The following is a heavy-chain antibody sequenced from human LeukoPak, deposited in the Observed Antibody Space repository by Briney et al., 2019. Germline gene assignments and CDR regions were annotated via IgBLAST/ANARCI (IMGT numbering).Heavy chain of an antibody. CDR3: ARDSSGGNYYDSSGYYYEGY. V-gene: IGHV3-53*01. D-gene: IGHD3-22*01. CDR1: GFTVSDHY. Sequence: GGSLRLSCAASGFTVSDHYMSWVRQAPGKGLEWVSVIYSGGSTYYADSVKGRFTISRDNSKNTLYLQMNSLRAEDTAVYYCARDSSGGNYYDSSGYYYEGYWGQGTLVTVSS. J-gene: IGHJ4*02. CDR2: IYSGGST.